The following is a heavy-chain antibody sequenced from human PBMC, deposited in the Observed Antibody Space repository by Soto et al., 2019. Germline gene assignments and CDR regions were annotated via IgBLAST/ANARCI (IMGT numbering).Heavy chain of an antibody. Sequence: GGSLRLSCAASGFTFSSYSMNWVRQAPGKGLEWVSSISSSSSYIYYADSVKGRFTISRDNAKNSLYLQMNSLRAEDTAVYYCARDRRVSVLAVGELDSWGQGTLVTVS. V-gene: IGHV3-21*01. J-gene: IGHJ4*02. CDR2: ISSSSSYI. CDR3: ARDRRVSVLAVGELDS. D-gene: IGHD2-8*02. CDR1: GFTFSSYS.